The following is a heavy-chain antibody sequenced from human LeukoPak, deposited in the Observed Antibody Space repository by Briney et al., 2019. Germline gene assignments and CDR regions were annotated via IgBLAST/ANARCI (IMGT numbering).Heavy chain of an antibody. CDR3: ARGPCGGDCYWVDY. Sequence: GASVKVSCKASGYTFTSYGISWLRQAPGQGLEWMGWISAYNGNTNYAQKFQGRVTMTTDTSTNTAYMEVRSLRSDDTAVYYCARGPCGGDCYWVDYWGQGTLVTVSS. CDR2: ISAYNGNT. D-gene: IGHD2-21*01. V-gene: IGHV1-18*01. CDR1: GYTFTSYG. J-gene: IGHJ4*02.